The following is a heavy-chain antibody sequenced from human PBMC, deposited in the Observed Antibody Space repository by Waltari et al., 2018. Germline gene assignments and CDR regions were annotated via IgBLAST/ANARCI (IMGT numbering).Heavy chain of an antibody. CDR2: RNHNSGNT. CDR1: GYTFTIYD. J-gene: IGHJ4*02. V-gene: IGHV1-8*01. D-gene: IGHD6-13*01. CDR3: ARGRAAATDY. Sequence: QVQLVQSGAEVKKPGASVKVSCKASGYTFTIYDINWLRQATGQGLEWMGWRNHNSGNTGYAQKCQGRVTMTRNTCISTAYMELSSLRSEDTAVYYCARGRAAATDYWGQGTLVTVSS.